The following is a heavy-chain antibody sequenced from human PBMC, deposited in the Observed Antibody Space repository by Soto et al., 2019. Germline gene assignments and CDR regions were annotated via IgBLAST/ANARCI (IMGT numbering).Heavy chain of an antibody. D-gene: IGHD2-2*02. CDR1: GFTFSSYG. Sequence: GESLKISCAASGFTFSSYGMHWVRQAPGKGLEWVAVIWYDGSNKYYADSVKGRFTISRDNSKNTLYLQMNSLRAEDTAVYYCARNHAARPLDAFDIWGQGTMVTVSS. V-gene: IGHV3-33*01. CDR3: ARNHAARPLDAFDI. J-gene: IGHJ3*02. CDR2: IWYDGSNK.